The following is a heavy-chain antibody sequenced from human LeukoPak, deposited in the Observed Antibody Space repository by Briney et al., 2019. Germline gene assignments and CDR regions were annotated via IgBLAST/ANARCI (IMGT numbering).Heavy chain of an antibody. V-gene: IGHV4-59*01. CDR1: EFTFSSYA. J-gene: IGHJ4*02. D-gene: IGHD6-19*01. Sequence: KPGGSLRLSCAASEFTFSSYAMSWVRQAPGKGLEWIGYIYYSGSTNYNPSLKSRVTISVDTSKNQFSLKLSSVTAADTAVYYCARAYSSGWYYFDYWGQGTLVTVSS. CDR3: ARAYSSGWYYFDY. CDR2: IYYSGST.